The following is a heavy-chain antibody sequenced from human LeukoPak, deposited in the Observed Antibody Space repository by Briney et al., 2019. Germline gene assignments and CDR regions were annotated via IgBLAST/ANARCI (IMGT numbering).Heavy chain of an antibody. CDR2: ISSSGSSI. Sequence: GGSLRLSCAASGFTFSSYEMNWVRQAPGKGLEWVSYISSSGSSIYYADSVKGRFTISRDNAKNSLYLQMNSLRAEDTAVYYCARAGPSGYYYTPPYFDYWGQGTLVTVSS. J-gene: IGHJ4*02. V-gene: IGHV3-48*03. CDR3: ARAGPSGYYYTPPYFDY. D-gene: IGHD3-22*01. CDR1: GFTFSSYE.